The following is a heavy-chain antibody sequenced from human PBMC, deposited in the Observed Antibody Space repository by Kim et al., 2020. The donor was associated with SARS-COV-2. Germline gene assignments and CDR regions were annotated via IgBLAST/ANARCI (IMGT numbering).Heavy chain of an antibody. CDR2: ISYDGSNK. Sequence: GGSLRLSCAASGFTFSSYAMHWVRQAPGKGLEWVAVISYDGSNKYYADSVKGRFTISRDNSKNTLYLQMNSLRAEDTAVYYCAREGDSSGWSLPMDVWGHGTTVTVSS. J-gene: IGHJ6*02. V-gene: IGHV3-30*04. CDR3: AREGDSSGWSLPMDV. CDR1: GFTFSSYA. D-gene: IGHD6-19*01.